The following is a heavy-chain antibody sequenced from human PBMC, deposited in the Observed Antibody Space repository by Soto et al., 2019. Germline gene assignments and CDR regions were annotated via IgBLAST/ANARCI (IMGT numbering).Heavy chain of an antibody. Sequence: QVQLQESDPGLVKPSGTLSLTCGVSGGSISSNNWWNWVRQPPGKGLEWIGEIFHSGATNYNPALKSRVNMSVDKSKNPFSLRLSSVTAAGTAVYYWARLQPDTGGYYCDYWGQGTVVTVSS. D-gene: IGHD2-8*02. CDR1: GGSISSNNW. CDR2: IFHSGAT. CDR3: ARLQPDTGGYYCDY. V-gene: IGHV4-4*02. J-gene: IGHJ4*02.